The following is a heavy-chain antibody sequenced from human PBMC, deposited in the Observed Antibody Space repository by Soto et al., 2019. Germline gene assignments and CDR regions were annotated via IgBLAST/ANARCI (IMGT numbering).Heavy chain of an antibody. D-gene: IGHD5-18*01. CDR3: ARGVYSYGSYDAFDI. J-gene: IGHJ3*02. CDR2: IIPIFGTA. V-gene: IGHV1-69*13. CDR1: GGTFSSYA. Sequence: ASVNVSCKASGGTFSSYAISWVRQAPGQGLEWMGGIIPIFGTANYAQKFQGRVTITADESTSTAYMELSSLRSEDTAVYYCARGVYSYGSYDAFDIWGQGTMVTVSS.